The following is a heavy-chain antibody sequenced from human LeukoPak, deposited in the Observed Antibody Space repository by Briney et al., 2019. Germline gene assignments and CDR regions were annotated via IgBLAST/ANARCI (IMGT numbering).Heavy chain of an antibody. J-gene: IGHJ2*01. CDR1: GGSFSGYY. CDR2: INHSGST. D-gene: IGHD3-22*01. Sequence: SETLSLTCAVYGGSFSGYYWSWIRQPPGKGLEWIGEINHSGSTNYNPSLKSRVTISVDTSKNQFSLKLSSVTAADTAVYYCARGKVVVVIESYFDLWGRGTLVTVSS. V-gene: IGHV4-34*01. CDR3: ARGKVVVVIESYFDL.